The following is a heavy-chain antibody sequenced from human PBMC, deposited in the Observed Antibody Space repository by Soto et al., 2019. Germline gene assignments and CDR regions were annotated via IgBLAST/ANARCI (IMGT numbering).Heavy chain of an antibody. J-gene: IGHJ4*02. CDR1: GFTFNNAW. V-gene: IGHV3-15*01. D-gene: IGHD1-1*01. Sequence: EVQLVESGGGLVKPGGSLRLSCAASGFTFNNAWMSWVRQAPGKGLEWVGRITSNTDGGTVDDAAPVNGRLTISRDDSKNTVYLQMNSLKTEDTAVYYCAIDLKTGTERGKFDYWGQGTLVTVSS. CDR3: AIDLKTGTERGKFDY. CDR2: ITSNTDGGTV.